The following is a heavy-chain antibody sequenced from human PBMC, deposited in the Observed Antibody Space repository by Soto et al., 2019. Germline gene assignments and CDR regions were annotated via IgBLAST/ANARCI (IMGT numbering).Heavy chain of an antibody. V-gene: IGHV3-30-3*01. J-gene: IGHJ5*02. Sequence: VQLVESGGGVVQPGRSLRLSCAASGFTFSSYAMHWVRQAPGKGLEWVAVISYDGSNKYYADSVKGRFTISRDNSKNTLYLQMNSLRAEDTAVYYCARDIVVVVAGGWFDPWGQGTLVTVSS. D-gene: IGHD2-15*01. CDR3: ARDIVVVVAGGWFDP. CDR2: ISYDGSNK. CDR1: GFTFSSYA.